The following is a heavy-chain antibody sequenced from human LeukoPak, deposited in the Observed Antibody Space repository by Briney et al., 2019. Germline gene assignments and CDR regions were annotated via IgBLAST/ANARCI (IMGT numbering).Heavy chain of an antibody. Sequence: GRSLRLSCAASGFTFDDYAMHWVRQAPGKGLEWVSGISWNSGSIGYADSVKGRFTTSRDNAKNSLYLQMNSLRAEDTALYYCAKDIPLYRELVLWGQGTLVTVSS. CDR2: ISWNSGSI. CDR1: GFTFDDYA. CDR3: AKDIPLYRELVL. V-gene: IGHV3-9*01. J-gene: IGHJ4*02. D-gene: IGHD6-13*01.